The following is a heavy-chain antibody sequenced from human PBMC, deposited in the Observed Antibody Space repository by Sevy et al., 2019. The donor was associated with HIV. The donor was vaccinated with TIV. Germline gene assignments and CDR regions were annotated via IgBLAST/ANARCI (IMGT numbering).Heavy chain of an antibody. CDR1: GFTFSSYA. J-gene: IGHJ4*02. CDR3: VKEDHDFWSGYYRRGPRGNFDY. Sequence: GGSLRLSCTASGFTFSSYAMSWVRQAPGKGLEWVSAISGSGGSTYYADSVKGRFTISRDNSKNTLYLQMNSLRAEDTAVYYCVKEDHDFWSGYYRRGPRGNFDYWGQGTLVTVSS. CDR2: ISGSGGST. V-gene: IGHV3-23*01. D-gene: IGHD3-3*01.